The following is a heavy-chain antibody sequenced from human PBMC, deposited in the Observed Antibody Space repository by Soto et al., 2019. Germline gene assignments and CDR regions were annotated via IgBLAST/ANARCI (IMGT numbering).Heavy chain of an antibody. CDR3: ARTRTYCSGSHCPEFFQF. CDR1: GYTFTDYY. CDR2: INPNSGGT. Sequence: QVQLVQSGAEVKKPGASVKVSCKASGYTFTDYYIHWVRQAPGQGLEWMGGINPNSGGTNYAQKFQGWVTMTRDTSIGTAYMELSRLTSDDTAVYYCARTRTYCSGSHCPEFFQFWGQGTLVTV. D-gene: IGHD2-15*01. J-gene: IGHJ1*01. V-gene: IGHV1-2*04.